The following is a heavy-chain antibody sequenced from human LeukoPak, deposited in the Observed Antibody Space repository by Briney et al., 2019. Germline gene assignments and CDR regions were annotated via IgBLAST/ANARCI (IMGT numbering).Heavy chain of an antibody. V-gene: IGHV1-8*01. CDR1: GYTFSSYD. Sequence: ASVKVPCKAAGYTFSSYDINWVRQAPGQGLEWMGWMNPSSGNTGYTQKFQGRVTMTRDTSISTAYMELSSLRSEDTALYYCARMRGYTYGYWYLDLWGRGTLVTVSS. CDR2: MNPSSGNT. CDR3: ARMRGYTYGYWYLDL. D-gene: IGHD5-18*01. J-gene: IGHJ2*01.